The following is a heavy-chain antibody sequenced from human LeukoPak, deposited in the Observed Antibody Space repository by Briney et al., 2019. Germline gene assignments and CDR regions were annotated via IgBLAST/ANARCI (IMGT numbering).Heavy chain of an antibody. V-gene: IGHV4-34*01. Sequence: PSEALSLTCAVYGGSFSGYYWSWIRQPPGKGQEWIGEINHSGSTNYNPSLKSRVTISVDTSKNQFSLKLSSVTAADTAVYYCARGRGYYGSGRPPWFDPWGQGTLVTVSS. CDR2: INHSGST. CDR3: ARGRGYYGSGRPPWFDP. CDR1: GGSFSGYY. J-gene: IGHJ5*02. D-gene: IGHD3-10*01.